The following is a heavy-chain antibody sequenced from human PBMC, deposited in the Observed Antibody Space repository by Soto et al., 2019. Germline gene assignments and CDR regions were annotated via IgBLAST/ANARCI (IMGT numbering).Heavy chain of an antibody. J-gene: IGHJ3*02. CDR2: IRSKANSYAT. V-gene: IGHV3-73*01. Sequence: EVQLVESGGGLVQPGGSLKLSCAASGFTFSGSAMHWVRQASGKGLEWVGRIRSKANSYATAYAASVKGRFTISRDDSKNTAYLQMNSLKTEDTAVYYCTRHPSGSSGGSCYSGFGDAFDIWGQGTMVTVSS. CDR1: GFTFSGSA. CDR3: TRHPSGSSGGSCYSGFGDAFDI. D-gene: IGHD2-15*01.